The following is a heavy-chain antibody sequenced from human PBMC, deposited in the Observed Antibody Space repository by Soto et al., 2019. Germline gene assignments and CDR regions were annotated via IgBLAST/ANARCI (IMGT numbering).Heavy chain of an antibody. D-gene: IGHD1-26*01. J-gene: IGHJ4*02. Sequence: QVQLQESGPGLVKPSQTLSLTCTVSGGSISSGDYYWRWIRQPPGKGLEWIGYIYYSGSTYYNPSLKSRVTIAVDTSKSQSSLKLSSVTAADTAVYYWARDSSGSYSNYFDYWGQGTLVTVSS. CDR1: GGSISSGDYY. CDR2: IYYSGST. V-gene: IGHV4-30-4*01. CDR3: ARDSSGSYSNYFDY.